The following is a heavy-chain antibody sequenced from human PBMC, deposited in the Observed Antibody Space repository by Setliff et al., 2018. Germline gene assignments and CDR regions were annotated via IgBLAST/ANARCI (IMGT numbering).Heavy chain of an antibody. J-gene: IGHJ4*02. Sequence: YFIHWVRQAPGQGLEWMGGIIPIFGTANYAQKFQGRVTITADESTSTAYMELSSLRSEDTAVYYCAARGPMDYDSSGYYYFDYWGQGTLVTVSS. CDR3: AARGPMDYDSSGYYYFDY. CDR2: IIPIFGTA. D-gene: IGHD3-22*01. CDR1: YF. V-gene: IGHV1-69*01.